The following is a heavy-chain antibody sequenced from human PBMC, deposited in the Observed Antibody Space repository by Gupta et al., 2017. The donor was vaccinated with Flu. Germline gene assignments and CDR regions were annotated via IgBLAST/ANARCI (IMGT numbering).Heavy chain of an antibody. J-gene: IGHJ4*02. V-gene: IGHV4-39*01. CDR2: IYYSGST. D-gene: IGHD3-10*02. CDR3: ARQLPPRGMFSNPTDY. CDR1: VVSISRTRDY. Sequence: QLQLPVSGLGLPQPLEPLSIACPAPVVSISRTRDYWGWIRQPPEKGLEWIARIYYSGSTYYNPSLKRRVTISVDASKNKFSLKLSSVTAADTAVYYGARQLPPRGMFSNPTDYWGQGTLVTVSS.